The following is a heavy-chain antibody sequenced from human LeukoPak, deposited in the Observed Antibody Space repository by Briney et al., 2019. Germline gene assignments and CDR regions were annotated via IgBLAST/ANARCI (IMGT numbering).Heavy chain of an antibody. CDR1: GFTFINYA. J-gene: IGHJ5*01. D-gene: IGHD2-2*01. V-gene: IGHV3-23*01. CDR2: ISGSGYNT. CDR3: AKAGYCSGTTCYPPPMDDS. Sequence: PGGSLRLSCAASGFTFINYAMSWVRQPPGKGLEWVSGISGSGYNTYYADSVKGRFTVSRDNSKNTLYLQMNGLRAEDTAVYYCAKAGYCSGTTCYPPPMDDSWGQGTLVTVSS.